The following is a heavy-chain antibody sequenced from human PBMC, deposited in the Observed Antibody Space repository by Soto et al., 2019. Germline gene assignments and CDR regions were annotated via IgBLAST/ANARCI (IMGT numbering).Heavy chain of an antibody. V-gene: IGHV4-61*01. CDR2: IYYSGST. CDR1: GGSVSSGSYY. J-gene: IGHJ3*02. D-gene: IGHD6-6*01. CDR3: ARSGVGIAARRAFDI. Sequence: PSETLSLTCTVSGGSVSSGSYYWSWIRQPPGKGLEWIGYIYYSGSTNYNPSLKSRVTISVDTSKNQFSLKLSSVTAADTAVYYCARSGVGIAARRAFDIWGQGTMVTVSS.